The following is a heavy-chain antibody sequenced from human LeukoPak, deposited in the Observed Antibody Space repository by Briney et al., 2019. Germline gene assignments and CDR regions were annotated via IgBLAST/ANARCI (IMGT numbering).Heavy chain of an antibody. V-gene: IGHV4-34*01. CDR3: ARAKLITMIVVVRARAFDI. CDR1: GGSFSGYY. Sequence: KPSETLSLTCAVYGGSFSGYYWSWIRQPPGKGLEWIGEINHSGSTNYNPSLKSRVTISVDTSKNQFSLKLSSVTAADTAVYYCARAKLITMIVVVRARAFDIWGLGTMVTVSS. D-gene: IGHD3-22*01. CDR2: INHSGST. J-gene: IGHJ3*02.